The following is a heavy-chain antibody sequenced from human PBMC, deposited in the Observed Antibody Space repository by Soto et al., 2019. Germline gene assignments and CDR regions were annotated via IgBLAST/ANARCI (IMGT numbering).Heavy chain of an antibody. CDR1: DGSFSGYY. V-gene: IGHV4-34*02. Sequence: QVQLQQWGAGLLKPSETLSLTCVVYDGSFSGYYWSWIRQPPGKGLEWIGEINDSGSTNYNPSLKSRVTISVDTTKRQFSLNLKSLTAADTAVYYCARGQYSRNWGFFFDYWGQGTLVTASS. CDR3: ARGQYSRNWGFFFDY. D-gene: IGHD6-13*01. CDR2: INDSGST. J-gene: IGHJ4*02.